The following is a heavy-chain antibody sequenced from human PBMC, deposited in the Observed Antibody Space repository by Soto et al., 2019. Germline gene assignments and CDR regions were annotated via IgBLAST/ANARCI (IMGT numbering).Heavy chain of an antibody. V-gene: IGHV1-8*01. D-gene: IGHD3-3*01. CDR2: MNPDSGNT. CDR1: GYTFTTYD. CDR3: ARGTRGGYYKRYFDY. J-gene: IGHJ4*02. Sequence: QVQLVQSGAEVKKPGASVKVSCKASGYTFTTYDINWVRQATGQGLESVGWMNPDSGNTGYAQKFQGRVTMTRNTSINTAYMELISLRSEDTAVYYCARGTRGGYYKRYFDYWGQGTLVSVPS.